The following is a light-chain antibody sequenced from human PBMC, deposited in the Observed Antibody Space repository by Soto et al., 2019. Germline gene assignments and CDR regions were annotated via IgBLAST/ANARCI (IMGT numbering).Light chain of an antibody. J-gene: IGKJ2*01. CDR1: QGIRDA. V-gene: IGKV1-17*01. Sequence: DIQMTQSPSSLSASVGDRVTITCRASQGIRDALGWYQQKPGKVPKRLIYSASSLQSGVPSRFSGSGSETEFTLTISSLQPDDVATYYCLQHSDYPFTFGQGTRLEI. CDR2: SAS. CDR3: LQHSDYPFT.